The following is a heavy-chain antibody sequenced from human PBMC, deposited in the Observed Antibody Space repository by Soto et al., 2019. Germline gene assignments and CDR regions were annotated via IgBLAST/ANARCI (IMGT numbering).Heavy chain of an antibody. V-gene: IGHV4-4*02. Sequence: QVQIQESGPGLVKPSGTLSLACSVSSVSVSGSYWCAWVRQSPGKGLEWIGEIDHSGRTNYNPSLKSRVTMSLDYSKNQFSLNLRSVTAADTAVYYCARSNWNYVRTLDYWGQGSQVSVSS. CDR1: SVSVSGSYW. J-gene: IGHJ4*02. D-gene: IGHD1-7*01. CDR2: IDHSGRT. CDR3: ARSNWNYVRTLDY.